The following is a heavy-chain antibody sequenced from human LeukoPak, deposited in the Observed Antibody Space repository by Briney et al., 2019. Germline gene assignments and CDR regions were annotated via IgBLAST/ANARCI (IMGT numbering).Heavy chain of an antibody. CDR1: GGTFSSYA. CDR3: ARGRYNSFFNAPTESAPPGDY. CDR2: IIPILGIA. V-gene: IGHV1-69*04. D-gene: IGHD1-20*01. Sequence: SVKVSCKASGGTFSSYAISWVRQAPGQGLEWMGRIIPILGIANYAQKFQGRVTITADKSTSTAYMELSSLRSEDTAVYYCARGRYNSFFNAPTESAPPGDYWGQGTLVTVSS. J-gene: IGHJ4*02.